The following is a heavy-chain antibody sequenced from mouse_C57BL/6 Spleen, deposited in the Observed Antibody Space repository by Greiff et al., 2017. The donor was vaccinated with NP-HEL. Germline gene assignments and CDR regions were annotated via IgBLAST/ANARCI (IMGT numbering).Heavy chain of an antibody. CDR2: ICYDGSN. V-gene: IGHV3-6*01. CDR1: GYSITSGYY. Sequence: EVKLMESGPGLVKPSQSLSLTCSVTGYSITSGYYWNWIRQFPGNKLEWMGYICYDGSNNYNPSLKNRISITRDTSKNQFFLKLNSVTTEDTATYYCARDGNWDGAWFAYWGQGTLVTVSA. D-gene: IGHD4-1*01. CDR3: ARDGNWDGAWFAY. J-gene: IGHJ3*01.